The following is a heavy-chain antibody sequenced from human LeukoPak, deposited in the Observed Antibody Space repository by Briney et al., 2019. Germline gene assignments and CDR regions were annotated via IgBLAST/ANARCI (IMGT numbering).Heavy chain of an antibody. V-gene: IGHV1-2*04. CDR1: GYTFTGYY. CDR2: INPNSGGT. Sequence: ASVKVPCKASGYTFTGYYMRWVRQAPGQGLEWMGWINPNSGGTNYAQKFQGWVTMTRDTSISTAYMELSRLRSDDTAVYYCARASHILTGLEFDPWGQGTLVTVSS. CDR3: ARASHILTGLEFDP. J-gene: IGHJ5*02. D-gene: IGHD3-9*01.